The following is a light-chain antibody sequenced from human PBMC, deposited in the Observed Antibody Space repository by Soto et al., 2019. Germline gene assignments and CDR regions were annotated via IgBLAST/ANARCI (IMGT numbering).Light chain of an antibody. CDR3: CSYAGSYTHYV. J-gene: IGLJ1*01. Sequence: QSALTQPLSVSGSPGQSVTISCTGTSGDVGGYNYVSWYQEHPGKAPKLMIYDVSKRPSGVPDRFSGSKSGNTASLTISGLQAEDEADYYCCSYAGSYTHYVFGTGTKLTVL. V-gene: IGLV2-11*01. CDR2: DVS. CDR1: SGDVGGYNY.